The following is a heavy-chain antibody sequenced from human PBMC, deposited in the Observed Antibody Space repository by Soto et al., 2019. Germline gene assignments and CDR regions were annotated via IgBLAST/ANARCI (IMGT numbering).Heavy chain of an antibody. J-gene: IGHJ4*02. CDR1: GFTFSSYG. Sequence: PGGSLRLSCAASGFTFSSYGMHWVRQAPGKGLEWVAVISYDGSNKYYADSVKGRFTISRDNSKNTLYLQMNSLRAEDTAVYYCATPDYYDSSGYSYWGQGTLVTVSS. V-gene: IGHV3-30*03. D-gene: IGHD3-22*01. CDR3: ATPDYYDSSGYSY. CDR2: ISYDGSNK.